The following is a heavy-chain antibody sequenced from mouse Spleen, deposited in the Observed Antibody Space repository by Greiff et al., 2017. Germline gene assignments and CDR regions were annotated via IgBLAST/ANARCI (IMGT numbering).Heavy chain of an antibody. Sequence: EVQGVESGGGLVKPGGSLKLSCAASGFTFSSYAMSWVRQTPEKRLEWVATISSGGSYTYYPDSVKGRFTISRDNAKNTLYLQMSSLRSEDTAMYYCARQGLRFAYWGQGTLVTVSA. CDR3: ARQGLRFAY. D-gene: IGHD6-2*01. CDR1: GFTFSSYA. J-gene: IGHJ3*01. V-gene: IGHV5-9-3*01. CDR2: ISSGGSYT.